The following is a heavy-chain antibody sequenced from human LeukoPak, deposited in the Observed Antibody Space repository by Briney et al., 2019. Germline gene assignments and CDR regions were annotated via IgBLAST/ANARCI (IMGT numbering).Heavy chain of an antibody. V-gene: IGHV1-3*01. CDR3: ARVRGSSWYGLGDYYYGMDV. CDR1: GYTFANYA. D-gene: IGHD6-13*01. J-gene: IGHJ6*02. CDR2: INAGNANT. Sequence: GASVKVSCKASGYTFANYAMHWVRQAPGQRLEWMGWINAGNANTKYSQKFQGRVTITADESTSTAYMELSSLRSEDTAVYYCARVRGSSWYGLGDYYYGMDVWGQGTTVTVSS.